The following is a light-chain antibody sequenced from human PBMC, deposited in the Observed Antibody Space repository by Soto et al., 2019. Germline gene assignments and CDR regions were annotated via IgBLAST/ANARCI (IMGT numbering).Light chain of an antibody. Sequence: EIVLTQSPGTLSLSPGERATLSCRASQSVSSSYLAWYQQKPGQAPRLLIYDASNRATGIPARFSGSGSGTDFTLTISSLEPEDFAVYYCQQRSEWPITFGQGTRLEIK. CDR2: DAS. CDR1: QSVSSSY. CDR3: QQRSEWPIT. J-gene: IGKJ5*01. V-gene: IGKV3D-20*02.